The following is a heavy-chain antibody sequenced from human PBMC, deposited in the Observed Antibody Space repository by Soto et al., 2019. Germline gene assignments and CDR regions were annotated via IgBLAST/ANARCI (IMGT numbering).Heavy chain of an antibody. CDR1: GFTFSNYA. J-gene: IGHJ4*02. CDR2: IGVSGTGT. D-gene: IGHD6-25*01. Sequence: GGSLRLSCAASGFTFSNYAMHWVRQAPGKGLEWVSGIGVSGTGTYYADSVKGRFTISRDNSKNTVYLQMNSLRVDHTAVYYCAKKTAATHPFDYWGQGTMVTVYS. CDR3: AKKTAATHPFDY. V-gene: IGHV3-23*01.